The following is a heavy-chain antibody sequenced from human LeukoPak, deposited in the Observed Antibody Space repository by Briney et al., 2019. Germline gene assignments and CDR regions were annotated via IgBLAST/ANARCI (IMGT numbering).Heavy chain of an antibody. J-gene: IGHJ4*02. CDR3: ARVPGVLSSIDN. V-gene: IGHV4-59*01. CDR2: IYYSGST. Sequence: GSLRLSCAASGFTFGSYWMSWIRQPPGKGLEWIGYIYYSGSTNYNPSLKSRVTISVDTSKKQVSPKVSSVTAADTAVYYCARVPGVLSSIDNWGQGTLVTVSS. CDR1: GFTFGSYW. D-gene: IGHD7-27*01.